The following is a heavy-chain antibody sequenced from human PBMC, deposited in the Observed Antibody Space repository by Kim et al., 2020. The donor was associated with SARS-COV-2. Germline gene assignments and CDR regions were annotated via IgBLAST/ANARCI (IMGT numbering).Heavy chain of an antibody. CDR2: ISAYNGNT. Sequence: ASVKVSCKASGYTFTSYGISWVRQAPGQGLEWMGWISAYNGNTNYAQKLQGRVTMTTDTSTSTAYMELRSLRSDDTAVYYCARSLHHSSCWYIAYYYGMDVWGQGTTVTVSS. D-gene: IGHD6-19*01. CDR3: ARSLHHSSCWYIAYYYGMDV. CDR1: GYTFTSYG. V-gene: IGHV1-18*04. J-gene: IGHJ6*02.